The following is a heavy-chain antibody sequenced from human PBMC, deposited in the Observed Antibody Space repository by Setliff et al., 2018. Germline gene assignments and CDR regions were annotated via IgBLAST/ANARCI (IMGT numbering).Heavy chain of an antibody. CDR3: ARSRDYYDHYYMDV. CDR1: GGTFSSYA. CDR2: IIPIFGTA. Sequence: SVKVSCKASGGTFSSYAISWVRQAPGQGLEWMGGIIPIFGTANYAQKFQGRVTITADESKSTAYMELSSLRSEDTAVYYCARSRDYYDHYYMDVWGKGTTVTVSS. J-gene: IGHJ6*03. V-gene: IGHV1-69*13.